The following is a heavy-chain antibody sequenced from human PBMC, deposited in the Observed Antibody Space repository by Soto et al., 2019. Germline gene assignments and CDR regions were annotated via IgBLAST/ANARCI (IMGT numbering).Heavy chain of an antibody. D-gene: IGHD6-19*01. CDR3: ARAGGLGAVAADY. CDR2: IYPSGST. CDR1: GGSISSGGYS. V-gene: IGHV4-30-2*01. Sequence: QLQLQESGSGLVKPSQTLSLTCAVSGGSISSGGYSWSWIRQPPGKGLAWIGYIYPSGSTYYNPSLKSRVTISVDRSKNQFALKLSSVTAADTSVYYCARAGGLGAVAADYWGQGTLVTVSS. J-gene: IGHJ4*02.